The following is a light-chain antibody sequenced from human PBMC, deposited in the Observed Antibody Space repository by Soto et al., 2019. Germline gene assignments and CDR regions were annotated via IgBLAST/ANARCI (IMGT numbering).Light chain of an antibody. J-gene: IGLJ2*01. V-gene: IGLV2-8*01. CDR1: SSDVGGYNY. CDR3: SSYAGSNNLGV. Sequence: QSALTQPPSASGSPGQSVTISCTGTSSDVGGYNYVSWYQQHPGNAPKLMIYEVSKRPSGVPDRFSGSKSGNTASLTVSGLQAEDEADYCCSSYAGSNNLGVFGGGTKLTVL. CDR2: EVS.